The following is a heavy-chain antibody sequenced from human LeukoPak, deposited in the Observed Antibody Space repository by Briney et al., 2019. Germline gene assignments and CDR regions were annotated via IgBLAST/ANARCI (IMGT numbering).Heavy chain of an antibody. CDR2: INSNGDST. J-gene: IGHJ4*02. Sequence: GGSLRLSCAPSGFTLNLYATHWVRQAPGNGLEFVSAINSNGDSTYYANSVKGRFTISRDNSKNTLHLQMGSLRAEDMAVYYCAREERGQAINYWGQGALVTVSS. V-gene: IGHV3-64*01. CDR1: GFTLNLYA. D-gene: IGHD2-21*01. CDR3: AREERGQAINY.